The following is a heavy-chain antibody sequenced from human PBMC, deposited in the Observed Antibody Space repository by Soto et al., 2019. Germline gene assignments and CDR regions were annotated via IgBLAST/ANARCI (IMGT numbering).Heavy chain of an antibody. CDR3: ARVGGVASRTFDY. CDR2: LYYSDST. D-gene: IGHD3-16*01. J-gene: IGHJ4*02. Sequence: SETLSLTCTVSGGSISPFYWSWVRQPPGKGLEWIGYLYYSDSTNYNPSLKSRVTISVDASKNQVSLRLTSVTAADTAVYYCARVGGVASRTFDYWGQGTVVTVS. V-gene: IGHV4-59*01. CDR1: GGSISPFY.